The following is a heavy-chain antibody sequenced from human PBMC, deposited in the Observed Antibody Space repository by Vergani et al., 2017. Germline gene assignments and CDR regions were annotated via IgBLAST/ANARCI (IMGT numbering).Heavy chain of an antibody. CDR2: IYYRGST. Sequence: QLQLQESGPGLVKPSETLSLTCTVSGGSISSSSYYWGWIRQPPGKGLEWIGSIYYRGSTYYNPSLKSRVTISVDTSKNQFSLKLSSVTAADTAVYYCARHGDIVVVPAADANWFDPWGQGTLVTVSS. D-gene: IGHD2-2*01. J-gene: IGHJ5*02. V-gene: IGHV4-39*01. CDR3: ARHGDIVVVPAADANWFDP. CDR1: GGSISSSSYY.